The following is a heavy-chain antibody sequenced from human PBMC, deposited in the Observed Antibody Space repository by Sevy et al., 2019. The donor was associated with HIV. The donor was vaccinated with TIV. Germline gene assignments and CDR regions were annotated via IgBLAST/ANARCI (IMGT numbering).Heavy chain of an antibody. V-gene: IGHV1-2*04. J-gene: IGHJ4*02. CDR1: GYIFTDYY. Sequence: ASVKVSCTASGYIFTDYYIHWVRQAPGQGLEWMGWINPNSGDTNYTQEFQGWVTMTRDTSISTAYMELIRLKSDDTAIYYCATGGRSGGYLTGDYFDYWGQGTLVTVSS. CDR3: ATGGRSGGYLTGDYFDY. CDR2: INPNSGDT. D-gene: IGHD1-26*01.